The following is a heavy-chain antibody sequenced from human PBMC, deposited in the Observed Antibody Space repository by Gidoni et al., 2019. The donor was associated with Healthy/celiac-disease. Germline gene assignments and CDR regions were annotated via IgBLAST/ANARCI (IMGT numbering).Heavy chain of an antibody. CDR2: ISYDGSNK. CDR3: AREGPEIQLWSPVYGMDV. J-gene: IGHJ6*02. D-gene: IGHD5-18*01. Sequence: QVQLVESGGGVVQPGRSLRLSCAASGFTFSSYAMHWVRQAPGKGLEWVAVISYDGSNKYYADSVKGRFTISRDNSKNTLYLQMNSLRAEDTAVYYCAREGPEIQLWSPVYGMDVWGQGTTVTVSS. V-gene: IGHV3-30*01. CDR1: GFTFSSYA.